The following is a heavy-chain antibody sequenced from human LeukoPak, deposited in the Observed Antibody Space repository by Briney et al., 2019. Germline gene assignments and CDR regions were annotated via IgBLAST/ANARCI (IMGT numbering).Heavy chain of an antibody. D-gene: IGHD4-17*01. CDR2: IYTSGST. CDR3: ARGGTVTTDDAFDI. CDR1: GGSISSGSYY. Sequence: SETLSLTCTVSGGSISSGSYYWNWIRQPAGKGLEWIGRIYTSGSTKYNPSLKSRVTVSVDTSKNQFSLKVRSVTAADTAVYYCARGGTVTTDDAFDIWGQGTMVTVSS. V-gene: IGHV4-61*02. J-gene: IGHJ3*02.